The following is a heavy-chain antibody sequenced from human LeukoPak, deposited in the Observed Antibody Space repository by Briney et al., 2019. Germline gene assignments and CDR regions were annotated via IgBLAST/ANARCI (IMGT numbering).Heavy chain of an antibody. CDR1: GFTFSSYE. CDR3: AKDYCSSTSCYNYHYYYGMDV. Sequence: GGSLRLSCAASGFTFSSYEMNWVRQAPGKGLEWVSYISSSGSTIYYADSVKGRFTISRDNSKNTLYLQMNSLRAEDTAVYYCAKDYCSSTSCYNYHYYYGMDVWGQGTTVTVSS. D-gene: IGHD2-2*02. V-gene: IGHV3-48*03. J-gene: IGHJ6*02. CDR2: ISSSGSTI.